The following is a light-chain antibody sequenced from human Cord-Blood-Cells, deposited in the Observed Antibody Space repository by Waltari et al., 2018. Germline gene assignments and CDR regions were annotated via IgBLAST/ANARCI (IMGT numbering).Light chain of an antibody. J-gene: IGKJ4*01. CDR2: WAS. CDR3: QQYYSTPLT. CDR1: QSGLYSSNNKNY. Sequence: DIVMSQSPDSLAVSLGERATINCKSSQSGLYSSNNKNYLAWYQQKPGQPPKLLIYWASTRESGVPDRFSGSGSGTDFTLTIISLQAEDVAVYYCQQYYSTPLTFGGGTKVEIK. V-gene: IGKV4-1*01.